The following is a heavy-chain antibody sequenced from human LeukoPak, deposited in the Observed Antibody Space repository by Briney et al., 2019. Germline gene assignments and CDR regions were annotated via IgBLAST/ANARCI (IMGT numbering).Heavy chain of an antibody. CDR3: AKGGEYSSSWYWYFDY. J-gene: IGHJ4*02. CDR1: GFTFSSYA. CDR2: ISGSGGST. Sequence: GGSLRLSCAASGFTFSSYAMSWVRQAPGKGLEWVSAISGSGGSTYYADSAKGRFTISRDNSKNTLYLQMNSLRAEDTAVYYCAKGGEYSSSWYWYFDYWGQGTLVTVSS. V-gene: IGHV3-23*01. D-gene: IGHD6-13*01.